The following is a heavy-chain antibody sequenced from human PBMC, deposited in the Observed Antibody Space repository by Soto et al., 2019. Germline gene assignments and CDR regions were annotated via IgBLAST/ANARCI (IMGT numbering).Heavy chain of an antibody. V-gene: IGHV3-74*01. D-gene: IGHD3-22*01. CDR1: GFTFNSYC. Sequence: EVQLVESGGGLVQPGGSLRLSCAASGFTFNSYCMHWVRQAPGKGLVWVSRINSDGSSTSYADSVKGRVTISRDNAKNTRSMQMNSLRAEATAVYYCARDYATMIVVNNFDYWGQGTRVTVSS. J-gene: IGHJ4*02. CDR2: INSDGSST. CDR3: ARDYATMIVVNNFDY.